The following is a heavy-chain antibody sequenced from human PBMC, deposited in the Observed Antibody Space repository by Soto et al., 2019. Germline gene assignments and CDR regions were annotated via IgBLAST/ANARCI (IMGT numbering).Heavy chain of an antibody. CDR3: ATDKRIIGTLEALEI. Sequence: ASVKVSCKVPRYTLTELSMHWVRQAPGKGLEWMGSIDPEHGETINAQKFQGRVTMTEDPSTDTAYMELRGLTSEDTAVYYCATDKRIIGTLEALEIWG. V-gene: IGHV1-24*01. CDR2: IDPEHGET. J-gene: IGHJ3*02. D-gene: IGHD1-7*01. CDR1: RYTLTELS.